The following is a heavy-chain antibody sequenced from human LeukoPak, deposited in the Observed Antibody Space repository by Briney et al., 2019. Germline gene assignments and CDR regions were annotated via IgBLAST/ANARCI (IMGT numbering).Heavy chain of an antibody. Sequence: GGSLRLSCAASGFTFSSYSMNWVRQAPGKGLEWVSSISSSGSYIYYADSVKGRFTISRDNAKNSLYLQMNSLRAEDTAVYYCARDGSGSYHFDYWGQGTLVTVSS. CDR2: ISSSGSYI. V-gene: IGHV3-21*01. CDR1: GFTFSSYS. CDR3: ARDGSGSYHFDY. D-gene: IGHD3-10*01. J-gene: IGHJ4*02.